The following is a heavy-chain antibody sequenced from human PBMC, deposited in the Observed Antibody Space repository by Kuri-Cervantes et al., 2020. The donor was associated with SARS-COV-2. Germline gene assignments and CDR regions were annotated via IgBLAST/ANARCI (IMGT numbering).Heavy chain of an antibody. CDR1: GGTFRSYA. Sequence: SVKVSCKASGGTFRSYAISWVRQTPGQGLEWMGSFIPIVNLVKYAQKFQGRVTITADQSTGKVYLDLSSVRFDDTATYYCVRVNERFGESGYYYGLDVWGHGTTVTVSS. D-gene: IGHD3-10*01. CDR2: FIPIVNLV. V-gene: IGHV1-69*04. CDR3: VRVNERFGESGYYYGLDV. J-gene: IGHJ6*02.